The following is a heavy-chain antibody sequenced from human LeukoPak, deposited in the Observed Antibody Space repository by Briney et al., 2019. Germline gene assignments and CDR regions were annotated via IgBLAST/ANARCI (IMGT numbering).Heavy chain of an antibody. CDR1: GFTFHNYE. CDR2: ISSSGATI. J-gene: IGHJ4*02. CDR3: ARTQIVVVPAAMYFDY. V-gene: IGHV3-48*03. Sequence: GGSLRLSCVASGFTFHNYEMNWVRQAPGKGLEWVSYISSSGATIYYADAVKGRFTISRDNAESSLYLQMNSLRAEDTAVYYCARTQIVVVPAAMYFDYWGQGTLVTVSS. D-gene: IGHD2-2*01.